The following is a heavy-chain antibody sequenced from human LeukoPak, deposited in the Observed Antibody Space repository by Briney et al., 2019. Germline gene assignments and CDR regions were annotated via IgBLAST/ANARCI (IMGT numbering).Heavy chain of an antibody. CDR2: ISGSGGST. D-gene: IGHD3-3*01. CDR1: GFTFSSYG. CDR3: AKDTPRRSDTSY. Sequence: PGGSLRLSCAASGFTFSSYGMRWVRQAPGKGLEWVSAISGSGGSTYYADSVKGRFTISRDNSKNTLYLQMNSLRAEDTAVYYCAKDTPRRSDTSYWGQGTLVTVSS. V-gene: IGHV3-23*01. J-gene: IGHJ4*02.